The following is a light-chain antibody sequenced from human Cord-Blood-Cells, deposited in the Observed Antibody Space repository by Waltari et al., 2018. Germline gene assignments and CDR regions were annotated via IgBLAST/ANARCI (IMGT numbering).Light chain of an antibody. CDR3: QQRSNWRT. CDR1: QGVSSY. V-gene: IGKV3-11*01. CDR2: DAS. J-gene: IGKJ5*01. Sequence: EIVLTQSPATLSLSPGERATLSCRPRQGVSSYLGWYQQQPGQAPRLLIDDASNRATGIPARFSGSGSGTDFTLTISSLEPEDFAVYSCQQRSNWRTFGQGTRLEIK.